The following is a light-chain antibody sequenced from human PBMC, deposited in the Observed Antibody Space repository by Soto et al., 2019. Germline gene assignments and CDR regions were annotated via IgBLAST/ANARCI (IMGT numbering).Light chain of an antibody. CDR3: TAWDGSLDGRV. CDR1: GSNIGTNT. J-gene: IGLJ3*02. V-gene: IGLV1-44*01. Sequence: QSVLTQPPSASGTPGQRVTISCSGSGSNIGTNTVNWYQQLPGTAPKLLIYRTDQRPAGIPDRFSGSKSGTSASLDISGLQSDDEADYYCTAWDGSLDGRVFGGGTKVT. CDR2: RTD.